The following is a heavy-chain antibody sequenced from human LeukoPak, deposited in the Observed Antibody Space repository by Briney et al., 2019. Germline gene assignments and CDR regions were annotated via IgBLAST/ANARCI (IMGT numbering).Heavy chain of an antibody. V-gene: IGHV4-30-4*01. J-gene: IGHJ3*02. CDR2: IYYSGST. CDR3: ARPSGSGSYSDDAFDI. Sequence: SETLSLTCTVSGGSISSGDYYWSWIRQPPGKGLEWIGYIYYSGSTYYNPSLKSRVTISVDTSKNQFSLKLSSVTAADTAVYYCARPSGSGSYSDDAFDIWGQGTMVTVSS. D-gene: IGHD3-10*01. CDR1: GGSISSGDYY.